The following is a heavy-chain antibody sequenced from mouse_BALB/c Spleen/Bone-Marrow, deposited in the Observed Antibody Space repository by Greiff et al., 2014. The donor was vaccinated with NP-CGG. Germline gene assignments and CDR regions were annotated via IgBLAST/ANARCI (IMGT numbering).Heavy chain of an antibody. Sequence: QVQLQQPGAELVRPGASVTLSCKASGYKFTDYEMHWVKQTPVHGLEWTGSIDPETGGTAYNQNFKGKATLTADRSSTTAYMELRSLTSEDSAVYYCTREGIYFGYDVPMDYWGQGTSVTVSS. V-gene: IGHV1-15*01. CDR3: TREGIYFGYDVPMDY. CDR1: GYKFTDYE. D-gene: IGHD2-2*01. J-gene: IGHJ4*01. CDR2: IDPETGGT.